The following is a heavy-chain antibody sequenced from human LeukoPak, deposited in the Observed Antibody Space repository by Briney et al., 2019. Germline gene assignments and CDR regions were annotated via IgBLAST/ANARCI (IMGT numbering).Heavy chain of an antibody. V-gene: IGHV3-30*02. D-gene: IGHD2-2*01. CDR3: AKASGQAGYCSSTSCHYTFDY. J-gene: IGHJ4*02. CDR2: IRYDGSDK. CDR1: GFTFSNYW. Sequence: GGSLRLSCAASGFTFSNYWMSWVRQAPGKGLEWVAFIRYDGSDKYYADSVKGRFTVSRDNSKNTLYLQMNSLRAEDTTVYYCAKASGQAGYCSSTSCHYTFDYWGQGTLVTVSS.